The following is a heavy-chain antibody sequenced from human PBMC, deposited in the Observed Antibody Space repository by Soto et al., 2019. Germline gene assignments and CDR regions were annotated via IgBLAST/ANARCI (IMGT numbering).Heavy chain of an antibody. Sequence: EVQLVESGGGLVQPGGSLRLSCAGSGLTLQDYAMHWVRQAPGKGLEWVSGIYYNSNRIDYADSVKGRFTISRDNARNSLYPQMNSLRTEDTAFYYCGKDISPGGMDVWGRGIMVTDSS. J-gene: IGHJ6*04. V-gene: IGHV3-9*01. CDR2: IYYNSNRI. CDR1: GLTLQDYA. CDR3: GKDISPGGMDV.